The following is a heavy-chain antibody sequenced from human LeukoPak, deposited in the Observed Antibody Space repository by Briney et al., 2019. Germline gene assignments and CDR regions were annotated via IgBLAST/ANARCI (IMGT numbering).Heavy chain of an antibody. CDR3: AGRLGYCSSSSCPSP. CDR2: INPNSGGT. Sequence: APVKVSCTASGYTFIGYYMHGVRQAPRQGLEWMGRINPNSGGTNYAQKFQGRVTMTRDTSISTAYMELSRLRSDDTAVYYCAGRLGYCSSSSCPSPWGQGTMVTVSS. J-gene: IGHJ3*01. D-gene: IGHD2-2*01. V-gene: IGHV1-2*06. CDR1: GYTFIGYY.